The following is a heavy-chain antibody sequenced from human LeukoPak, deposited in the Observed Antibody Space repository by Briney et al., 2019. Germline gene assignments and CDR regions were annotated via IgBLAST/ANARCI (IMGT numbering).Heavy chain of an antibody. V-gene: IGHV3-30*18. CDR3: AKESSSSSCDF. Sequence: GGSLRLSCSASGFIFSSFGMYWVRQAPGQGLEWVALTSYDGSEKYYAESVKGRFTISRDNSKNTLYLQMDSLRAEDTAVYYCAKESSSSSCDFWGQGTLVTVSS. J-gene: IGHJ4*02. CDR2: TSYDGSEK. D-gene: IGHD6-6*01. CDR1: GFIFSSFG.